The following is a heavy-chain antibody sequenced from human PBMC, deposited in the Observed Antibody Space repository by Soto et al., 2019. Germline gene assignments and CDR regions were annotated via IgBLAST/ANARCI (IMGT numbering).Heavy chain of an antibody. CDR3: ARGRDYYDSSGYDAFDI. CDR2: INPNSGGT. J-gene: IGHJ3*02. Sequence: ASVKVSCKASGYTFTGYYMHWVRQASGQGLEWMGWINPNSGGTNYAQKFQGWVTMTRDTSISTAYMELSRLRSDDTAVYYCARGRDYYDSSGYDAFDIWGQGTMVTVSS. CDR1: GYTFTGYY. V-gene: IGHV1-2*04. D-gene: IGHD3-22*01.